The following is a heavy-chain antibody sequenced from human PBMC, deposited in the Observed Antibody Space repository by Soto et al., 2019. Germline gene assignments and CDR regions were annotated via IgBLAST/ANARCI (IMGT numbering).Heavy chain of an antibody. D-gene: IGHD2-21*01. J-gene: IGHJ4*02. Sequence: GASVKVSSKASGYTFTSYGISWVRQAPGQGLEWMGWISAYNGNTNYAQKLQGRVTMTTDTSTSTAYMELRSLRSDDTAVYYCARGGRYCGGDCPPWDYWGQGTLVTVSS. CDR3: ARGGRYCGGDCPPWDY. V-gene: IGHV1-18*01. CDR1: GYTFTSYG. CDR2: ISAYNGNT.